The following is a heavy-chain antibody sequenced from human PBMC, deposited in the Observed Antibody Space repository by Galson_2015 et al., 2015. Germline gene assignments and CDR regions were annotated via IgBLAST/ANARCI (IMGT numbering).Heavy chain of an antibody. Sequence: SETLSLTCTVSGGSISSSSYYWGWIRQPPGKGLEWIGSIYYSGSTYYNPSLKSRVTISVDTSKNQFSLKLSSVTAADTAVYYCARIRITIFGVVILDYWGQGTLVTVSS. CDR3: ARIRITIFGVVILDY. D-gene: IGHD3-3*01. CDR2: IYYSGST. J-gene: IGHJ4*02. CDR1: GGSISSSSYY. V-gene: IGHV4-39*01.